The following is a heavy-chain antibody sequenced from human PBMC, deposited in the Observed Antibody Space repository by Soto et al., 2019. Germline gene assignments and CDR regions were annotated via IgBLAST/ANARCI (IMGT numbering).Heavy chain of an antibody. CDR2: IYYSGNT. CDR3: ARHTLDGNYPDYFGY. CDR1: GGSLSSGSFY. J-gene: IGHJ4*02. D-gene: IGHD1-7*01. Sequence: PSQTLSRTCTVSGGSLSSGSFYWGWVRQPPGKGLEWIGSIYYSGNTYYNSSLKSRVTKSVDTSRNQFSLKLSSVTAAHTAVYYCARHTLDGNYPDYFGYWGQGTLVTVSS. V-gene: IGHV4-39*01.